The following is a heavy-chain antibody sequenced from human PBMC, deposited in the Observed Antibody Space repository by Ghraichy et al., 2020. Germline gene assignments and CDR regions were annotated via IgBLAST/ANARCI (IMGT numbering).Heavy chain of an antibody. CDR2: INHSGST. Sequence: SETLSLTCAVYGGSFSGYYWSWIRQPPGKGLEWIGEINHSGSTNYNPSLKSRVTISVDTSKNQFSLKLSSVTAADTAVYYCATPRGPTGRWFDPWGQGTLVTVSS. D-gene: IGHD1-26*01. V-gene: IGHV4-34*01. CDR1: GGSFSGYY. J-gene: IGHJ5*02. CDR3: ATPRGPTGRWFDP.